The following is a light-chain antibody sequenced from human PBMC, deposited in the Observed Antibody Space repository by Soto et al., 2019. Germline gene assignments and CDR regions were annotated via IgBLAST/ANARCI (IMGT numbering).Light chain of an antibody. Sequence: LSQSPGTLSLSTGERATLSCRASQSVSNSDLAWYQQKPGQAPRLLIYDASSRATGIPDRFSGGGSGTDFTLTISRLEPEDFAVYYCQQFSSYPLTFGGGSIV. J-gene: IGKJ4*01. CDR3: QQFSSYPLT. V-gene: IGKV3-20*01. CDR2: DAS. CDR1: QSVSNSD.